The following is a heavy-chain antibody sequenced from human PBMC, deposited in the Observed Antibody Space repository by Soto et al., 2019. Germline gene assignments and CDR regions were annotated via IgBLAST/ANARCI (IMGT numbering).Heavy chain of an antibody. Sequence: ASGKVSCKASGYTFTGYYIHGVRQAPGRGLEWMGWIIPHSGATNYTQKFQGRVTMTSETSTNTAFLELSRLRSDDTAVHCCARGAGISMFRVIKELEHWRQ. CDR1: GYTFTGYY. V-gene: IGHV1-2*02. J-gene: IGHJ1*01. D-gene: IGHD3-3*01. CDR3: ARGAGISMFRVIKELEH. CDR2: IIPHSGAT.